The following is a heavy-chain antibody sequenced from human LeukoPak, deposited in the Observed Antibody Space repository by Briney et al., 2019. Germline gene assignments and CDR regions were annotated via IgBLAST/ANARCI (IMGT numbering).Heavy chain of an antibody. CDR2: ISAYNGNT. Sequence: ASVKVSCKASGYTFTSYGINWVRQAPGQGLEWMGWISAYNGNTIYAQRLQGRVAMTTDTSTRTVYMELRSLRSEDTAVDYFSXXXXXXXXSXTPXXXXGXDVWGQGTTVTVS. CDR1: GYTFTSYG. V-gene: IGHV1-18*01. J-gene: IGHJ6*02. CDR3: SXXXXXXXXSXTPXXXXGXDV.